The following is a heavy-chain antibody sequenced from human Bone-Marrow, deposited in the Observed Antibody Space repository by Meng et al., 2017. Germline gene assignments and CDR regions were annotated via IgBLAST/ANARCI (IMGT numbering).Heavy chain of an antibody. CDR1: GFTFSSYA. D-gene: IGHD6-13*01. CDR2: IIPIFGTA. V-gene: IGHV1-69*05. Sequence: KISCAASGFTFSSYAISWVRQAPGQGLEWMGGIIPIFGTANYAQKFQGRVTITTDESTSTAYMELSSLRSEDTAVYYCASGGLPYSSSWYFQHWGQGTLVTVSS. CDR3: ASGGLPYSSSWYFQH. J-gene: IGHJ1*01.